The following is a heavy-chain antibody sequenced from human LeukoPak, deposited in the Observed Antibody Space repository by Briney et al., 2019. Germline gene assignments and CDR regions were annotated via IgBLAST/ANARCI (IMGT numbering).Heavy chain of an antibody. CDR1: GGSISSGSYY. CDR3: ATYCSSTSCYGAFDI. D-gene: IGHD2-2*01. J-gene: IGHJ3*02. V-gene: IGHV4-61*02. CDR2: IYTSGST. Sequence: SETLSLTCTVSGGSISSGSYYWSWIRQPAGKGLEWIGRIYTSGSTNYNPSLKSRVTISVDTSKNQFSLKLSSVTAADTAVYYCATYCSSTSCYGAFDIRDQGTMVTVSS.